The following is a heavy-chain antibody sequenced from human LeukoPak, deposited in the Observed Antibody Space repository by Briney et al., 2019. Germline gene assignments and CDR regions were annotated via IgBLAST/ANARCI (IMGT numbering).Heavy chain of an antibody. CDR1: RYTFTGYY. J-gene: IGHJ3*02. D-gene: IGHD2-2*01. V-gene: IGHV1-2*02. CDR3: ARDIFTVPARNAFDI. Sequence: ASVKVSCKASRYTFTGYYMHWVRQAPGQGLEWMGWINPNSSGTSYAQKFEGRVTMTRDTSINTAYMELSSLISDDTAVYYCARDIFTVPARNAFDIWGQGTMVTVSS. CDR2: INPNSSGT.